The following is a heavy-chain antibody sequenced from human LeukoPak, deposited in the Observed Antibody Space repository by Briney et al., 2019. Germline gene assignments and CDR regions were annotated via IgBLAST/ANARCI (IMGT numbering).Heavy chain of an antibody. V-gene: IGHV3-30*04. D-gene: IGHD3-10*01. CDR2: ISHDGKVE. CDR1: GFIFSDFP. Sequence: LTGGSLRLSCAASGFIFSDFPFHWVRQAPVKGLEWVAVISHDGKVEYYADSVKGRFTISRDDSTNTLSLQMNSLRPEDTGIYYCARDLSRGAPDYFDNWGQGTLVTVSS. J-gene: IGHJ4*02. CDR3: ARDLSRGAPDYFDN.